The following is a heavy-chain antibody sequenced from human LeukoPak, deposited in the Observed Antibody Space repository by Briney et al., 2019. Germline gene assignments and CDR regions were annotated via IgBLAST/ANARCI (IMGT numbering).Heavy chain of an antibody. CDR1: GYTFTSYG. D-gene: IGHD5-24*01. V-gene: IGHV1-2*04. CDR2: INPNSGGT. Sequence: ASVKVSCKASGYTFTSYGISWVRQAPGQGLEWMGWINPNSGGTNYAQKFQGWVTLTRDTSISTAYMELSRLRSDDTAVYYCARGNGYNDYWGQGTLVTVSS. J-gene: IGHJ4*02. CDR3: ARGNGYNDY.